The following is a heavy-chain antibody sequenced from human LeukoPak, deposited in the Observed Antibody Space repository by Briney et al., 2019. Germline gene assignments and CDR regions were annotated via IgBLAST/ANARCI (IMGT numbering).Heavy chain of an antibody. J-gene: IGHJ4*02. D-gene: IGHD3-10*01. Sequence: GGSLRLSCAASGFTFSSYAMSWVRQAPGKGLEWVSAISGSGGSTYYADSVKGRFTISRDNSKNTLYLQMNSLRAGDTAVYYCASTMVRGVQQDYWGQGTLVTVSS. CDR3: ASTMVRGVQQDY. CDR1: GFTFSSYA. CDR2: ISGSGGST. V-gene: IGHV3-23*01.